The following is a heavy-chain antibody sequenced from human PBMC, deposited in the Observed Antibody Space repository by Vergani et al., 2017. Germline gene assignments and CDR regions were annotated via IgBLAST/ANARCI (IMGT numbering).Heavy chain of an antibody. J-gene: IGHJ6*02. V-gene: IGHV4-59*01. CDR2: IYYSGST. Sequence: QVQLQESGPGLVKPSETLSLTCTVSGGSISSYYWSWIRQPPGKGLEWIGYIYYSGSTNYNPSLKSRVTISVDTSKNQFSLKLSSVTAADTAVYCCAGVAKDYYYYGMEVWGQGTTVTVSS. CDR1: GGSISSYY. CDR3: AGVAKDYYYYGMEV.